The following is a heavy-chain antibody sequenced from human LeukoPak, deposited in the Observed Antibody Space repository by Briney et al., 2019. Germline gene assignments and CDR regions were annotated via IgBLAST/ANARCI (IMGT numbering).Heavy chain of an antibody. J-gene: IGHJ5*02. CDR3: TRVAQSGPTGWFDP. D-gene: IGHD1-1*01. CDR2: ISSSSSYI. CDR1: GFTFSSYS. V-gene: IGHV3-21*01. Sequence: GGSLRLSCAASGFTFSSYSMNWVRQAPGKGLEWVSSISSSSSYIYYADSVKGRFTISRDNPGNVVYLQMDSLRAEDTAVYYCTRVAQSGPTGWFDPWGQGTLVTVSS.